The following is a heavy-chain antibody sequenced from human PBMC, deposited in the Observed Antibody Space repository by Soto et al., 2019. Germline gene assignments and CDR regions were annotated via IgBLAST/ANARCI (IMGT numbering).Heavy chain of an antibody. CDR2: IWYDGSNK. V-gene: IGHV3-33*01. CDR3: AREGTMVRGAELRDYYYYGIDV. J-gene: IGHJ6*02. CDR1: GFTFSSYG. Sequence: QVQLVESGGGVVQPGRSRRLSCAVSGFTFSSYGMHWVRQAPGKGLEWVAVIWYDGSNKYYADSVKGRFTISRDNSKNTLFLQMNSLRAEDTAVYYCAREGTMVRGAELRDYYYYGIDVWGQGTTVTVSS. D-gene: IGHD3-10*01.